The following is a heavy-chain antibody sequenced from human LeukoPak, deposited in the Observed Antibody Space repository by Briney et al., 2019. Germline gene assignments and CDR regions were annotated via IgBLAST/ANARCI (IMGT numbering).Heavy chain of an antibody. CDR1: GFTVSSNY. Sequence: GGSLRLSCAASGFTVSSNYMSWVRQAPGKGLEWVSVIYSSGSTYYADSVKGRFTISRDDSKNTLYLQMNSLKTEDTAVYYCTTRTNFWSGYYNGNEGDYWGQGTLVTVSS. D-gene: IGHD3-3*01. CDR3: TTRTNFWSGYYNGNEGDY. V-gene: IGHV3-66*01. CDR2: IYSSGST. J-gene: IGHJ4*02.